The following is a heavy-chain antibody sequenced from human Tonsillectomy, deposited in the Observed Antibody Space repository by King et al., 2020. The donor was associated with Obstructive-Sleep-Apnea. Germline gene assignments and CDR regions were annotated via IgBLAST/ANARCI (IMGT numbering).Heavy chain of an antibody. J-gene: IGHJ4*02. CDR3: AKGLEIEVVVVATLYY. V-gene: IGHV3-30*18. CDR2: IAYDGSNK. Sequence: VQLVESGGGVVQPGRSLRLSCAASGFTFSSYGMHWVRQAPGKGLEWVAVIAYDGSNKYYADSVKGRFTISRDNSKNTLYLQMNSLRAEDTAVYYCAKGLEIEVVVVATLYYRGQGTLVPGSS. D-gene: IGHD2-15*01. CDR1: GFTFSSYG.